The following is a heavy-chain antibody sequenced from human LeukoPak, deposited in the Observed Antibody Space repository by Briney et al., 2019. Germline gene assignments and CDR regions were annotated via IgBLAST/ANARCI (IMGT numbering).Heavy chain of an antibody. J-gene: IGHJ3*02. Sequence: SQTLSLTCAISGDSVSSNSAAWNWIRQSPSRGLEWLGRTYYRSKWYNDYAVSVKSRITINPDTSKNQFSLQLNSVTPEDTAVYYCARAVRYFDWLTHYPHAFDIWGQGTMVTVSS. D-gene: IGHD3-9*01. V-gene: IGHV6-1*01. CDR1: GDSVSSNSAA. CDR3: ARAVRYFDWLTHYPHAFDI. CDR2: TYYRSKWYN.